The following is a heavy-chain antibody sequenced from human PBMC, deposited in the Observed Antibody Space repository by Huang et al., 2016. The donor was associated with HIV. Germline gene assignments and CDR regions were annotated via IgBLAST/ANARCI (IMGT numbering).Heavy chain of an antibody. CDR2: MISDGSSS. D-gene: IGHD3-22*01. CDR3: VRDPRIQSWLNYFDY. CDR1: GFTFSSYW. V-gene: IGHV3-74*01. J-gene: IGHJ4*02. Sequence: EVQLVESGGGLVQPGGSLRLSCAASGFTFSSYWMHWVRQAPWKGLVWVSRMISDGSSSGYADSVKGRFTISRDNAKNTLYLQMNSLRAEDTAVYYCVRDPRIQSWLNYFDYWGQGTLVSVSS.